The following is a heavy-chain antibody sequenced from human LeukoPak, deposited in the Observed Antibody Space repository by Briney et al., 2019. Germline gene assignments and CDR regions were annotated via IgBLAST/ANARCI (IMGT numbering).Heavy chain of an antibody. CDR1: GYALTSYD. J-gene: IGHJ6*03. V-gene: IGHV1-8*03. CDR2: MNPNSGNT. D-gene: IGHD1-1*01. Sequence: ASVKVSCKAFGYALTSYDINWVRQATGQGLEWMGWMNPNSGNTGYAQKFQGRVTITRNTSITTAYMELSSLRSEDTAVYYCARAERGYYYYYMDVWGKGTTVTVSS. CDR3: ARAERGYYYYYMDV.